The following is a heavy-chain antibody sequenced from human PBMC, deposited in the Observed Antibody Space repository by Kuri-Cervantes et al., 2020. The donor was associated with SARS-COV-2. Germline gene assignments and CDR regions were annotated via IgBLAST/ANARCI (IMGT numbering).Heavy chain of an antibody. D-gene: IGHD2-2*01. CDR1: GFIFSGYS. CDR2: ISGSSSYI. Sequence: GGSLRLSCAASGFIFSGYSMNWVRQAPGKGLEWVSSISGSSSYIYYVDSVKGRFTISRDNAKNSLYLQMNSLRAEDTAMYYCGRGRDCSSPSCYGVSDWWGQGTLVTVSS. J-gene: IGHJ4*02. V-gene: IGHV3-21*01. CDR3: GRGRDCSSPSCYGVSDW.